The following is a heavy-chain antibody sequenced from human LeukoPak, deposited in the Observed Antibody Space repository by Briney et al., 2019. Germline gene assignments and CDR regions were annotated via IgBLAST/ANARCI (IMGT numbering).Heavy chain of an antibody. CDR3: ARAGPNDHRFDY. CDR1: EFMLTNYA. V-gene: IGHV3-30-3*01. D-gene: IGHD1-1*01. J-gene: IGHJ4*02. Sequence: PGGSLRLSCAASEFMLTNYAMHWVRQAPGKGLEWVAVISYHGTSKYYADSVKGRFTISRDISRNTLYLQMDSLRAEDTAVYYCARAGPNDHRFDYWGQGTLATVSS. CDR2: ISYHGTSK.